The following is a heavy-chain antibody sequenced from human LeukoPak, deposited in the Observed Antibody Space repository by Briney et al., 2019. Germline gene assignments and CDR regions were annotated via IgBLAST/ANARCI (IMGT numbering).Heavy chain of an antibody. CDR2: ISSSGSTI. Sequence: GGSLRLSCAASGFTFSDYYMSWIRQAPGKGLEWVSYISSSGSTIYYADSVKGRFTISRDNAMNSLYLQMNSLRAEDTAVYYCAGYCSGGSCYSGWFDPWGQGTLVTVSS. CDR1: GFTFSDYY. V-gene: IGHV3-11*01. D-gene: IGHD2-15*01. J-gene: IGHJ5*02. CDR3: AGYCSGGSCYSGWFDP.